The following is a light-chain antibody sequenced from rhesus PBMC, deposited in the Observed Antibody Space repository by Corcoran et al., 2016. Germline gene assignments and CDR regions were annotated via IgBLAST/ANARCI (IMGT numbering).Light chain of an antibody. CDR2: KAS. J-gene: IGKJ4*01. CDR3: QQYSSSPLT. Sequence: DIQMTQSPSSLSASVGDTVTITCRASQSISSWLAWYQQKPGKPPKLLFYKASSLQSGVPSRFSGSGSGTDFTLTISSLQSEDFATYYCQQYSSSPLTFGGGTKVELK. V-gene: IGKV1-22*01. CDR1: QSISSW.